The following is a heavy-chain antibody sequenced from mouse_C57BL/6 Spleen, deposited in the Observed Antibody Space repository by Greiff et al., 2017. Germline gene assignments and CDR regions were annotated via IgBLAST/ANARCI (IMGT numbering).Heavy chain of an antibody. CDR2: ISSGSSTI. J-gene: IGHJ4*01. CDR1: GFTFSDYG. D-gene: IGHD2-1*01. V-gene: IGHV5-17*01. Sequence: EVKLVESGGGLVKPGGSLKLSCAASGFTFSDYGMHWVRQAPEKGLEWVAYISSGSSTIYYADTVKGRFTISRDNAKNTLFLQMTSLRSEDTAMYYCARGGNSPFYYAMDYWGQGTSVTVSS. CDR3: ARGGNSPFYYAMDY.